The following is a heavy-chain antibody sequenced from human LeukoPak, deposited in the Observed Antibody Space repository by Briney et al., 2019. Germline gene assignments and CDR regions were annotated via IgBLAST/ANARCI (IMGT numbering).Heavy chain of an antibody. CDR3: AGTYYYDSSGYPYYFDY. CDR1: GFTFSSYA. J-gene: IGHJ4*02. V-gene: IGHV3-23*01. D-gene: IGHD3-22*01. CDR2: ISGSGGST. Sequence: GASLRLSCAASGFTFSSYAMSWVRQAPGKGLEWVSAISGSGGSTYYADSVKGRFTTSRDNSKNTLYLQMNSLRAEDTAVYYCAGTYYYDSSGYPYYFDYWGQGTLVTVSS.